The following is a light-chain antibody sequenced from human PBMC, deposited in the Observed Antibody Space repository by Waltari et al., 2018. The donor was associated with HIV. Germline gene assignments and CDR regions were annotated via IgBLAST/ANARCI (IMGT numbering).Light chain of an antibody. J-gene: IGLJ3*02. CDR1: SGSVASNF. CDR3: QSYDTSNQGV. Sequence: NFMLTQPHSVSESPGKTVTISCTRSSGSVASNFVQWYQQRPGRSPTTVIYEDNRRPSGVPDRFSGSIDSSSNSASLTISGLKTEDEADYYCQSYDTSNQGVFGGGTKLTVL. V-gene: IGLV6-57*01. CDR2: EDN.